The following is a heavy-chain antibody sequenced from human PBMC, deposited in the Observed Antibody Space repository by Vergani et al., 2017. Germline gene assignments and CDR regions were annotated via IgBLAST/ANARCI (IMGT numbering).Heavy chain of an antibody. CDR3: ARDLRLLYNRFDP. J-gene: IGHJ5*02. Sequence: QVQLVESGGGVVQPGRSLRLSCAASGFTFNQYGMHWVRQAPGKGLEWLAVTWYDGNNKQYADSVEGRFTISRDNSKSTMYLQMNSLRDEDTGVYYCARDLRLLYNRFDPWGQGTLVTVSS. CDR2: TWYDGNNK. D-gene: IGHD1-14*01. V-gene: IGHV3-33*01. CDR1: GFTFNQYG.